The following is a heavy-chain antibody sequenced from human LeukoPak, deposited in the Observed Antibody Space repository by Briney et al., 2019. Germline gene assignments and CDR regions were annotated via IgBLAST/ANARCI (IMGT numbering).Heavy chain of an antibody. V-gene: IGHV3-48*01. J-gene: IGHJ4*02. CDR3: AKDLGYSSGWYAFDY. CDR2: ISSSSRTT. D-gene: IGHD6-19*01. CDR1: GFTFRNYS. Sequence: PGGSLRLSCAASGFTFRNYSMNWVRQAPGKGLEWVSYISSSSRTTYYADSVKGRFTIIRDISKNTLSLQMSSLRAGDTAVYYCAKDLGYSSGWYAFDYWGQGTLVTVSS.